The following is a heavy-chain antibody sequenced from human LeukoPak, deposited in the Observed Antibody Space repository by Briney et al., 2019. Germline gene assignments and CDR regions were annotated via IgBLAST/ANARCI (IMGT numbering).Heavy chain of an antibody. CDR1: GGSISNYY. Sequence: KSSETLSLTCPVSGGSISNYYYWTWIRQPPGKGQEWIGYVYYTGSTNFNPSLKSRVTMSLDTSRNQFSLKLTSLTAADTAVYYCARGAMATTPFFDYWGQGTLVTVSS. CDR2: VYYTGST. D-gene: IGHD5-24*01. CDR3: ARGAMATTPFFDY. J-gene: IGHJ4*02. V-gene: IGHV4-59*01.